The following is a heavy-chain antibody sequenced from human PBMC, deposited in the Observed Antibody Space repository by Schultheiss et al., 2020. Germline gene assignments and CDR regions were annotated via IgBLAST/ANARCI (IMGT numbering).Heavy chain of an antibody. CDR2: IIPIFGTA. V-gene: IGHV1-69*13. J-gene: IGHJ6*02. CDR3: ASPLGTGYYYYYYGMDV. CDR1: GGTFSSYA. Sequence: SVKVSCKASGGTFSSYAISWVRQAPGQGLEWMGGIIPIFGTANYAQKFQGRVTITADESTSTAYMELSSLRSEDTAVYYCASPLGTGYYYYYYGMDVWGQGATVNVSS. D-gene: IGHD2-8*02.